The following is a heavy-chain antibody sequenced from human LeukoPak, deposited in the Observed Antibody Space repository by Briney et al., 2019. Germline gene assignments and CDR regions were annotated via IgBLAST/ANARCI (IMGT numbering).Heavy chain of an antibody. J-gene: IGHJ5*02. V-gene: IGHV4-59*01. CDR1: GGSISSYY. D-gene: IGHD2-15*01. CDR2: LYYSGST. CDR3: ARLPYCSGGSCYQNWFDP. Sequence: PSETLSLTCSVSGGSISSYYWSWIRQPPGKGLEWIGYLYYSGSTNSNPSLKSRVTMSVDTSKNQFSLKLRSVTAADTAVYFCARLPYCSGGSCYQNWFDPWGQGTLVTVSS.